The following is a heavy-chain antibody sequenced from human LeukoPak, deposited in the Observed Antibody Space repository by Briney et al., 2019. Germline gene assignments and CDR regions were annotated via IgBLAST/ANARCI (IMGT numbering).Heavy chain of an antibody. CDR3: AKFMSFDYYYGMDV. V-gene: IGHV3-23*01. Sequence: PGGSLRLSCAASGFTFSSYAMSWVRQAPGKGLEWVSVISGSGGSTYYADSVKGRFTISRDNSKNTLYLQMNSLRAEDTAVYYCAKFMSFDYYYGMDVWGQGTTVTVSS. D-gene: IGHD3-16*01. J-gene: IGHJ6*02. CDR2: ISGSGGST. CDR1: GFTFSSYA.